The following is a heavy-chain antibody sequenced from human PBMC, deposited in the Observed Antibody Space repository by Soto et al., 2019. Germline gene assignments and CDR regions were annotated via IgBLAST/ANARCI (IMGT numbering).Heavy chain of an antibody. V-gene: IGHV6-1*01. Sequence: SHALSRTDAIPGDSVSSNSAAWNWIRQSPSRGLEWLGRTYYRSKWYNDYAISVKSRITINPDTSKNQFSLQLNSVTPEDTAVYYCARIVGATADYSGQGTLVT. CDR2: TYYRSKWYN. J-gene: IGHJ4*02. CDR3: ARIVGATADY. D-gene: IGHD1-26*01. CDR1: GDSVSSNSAA.